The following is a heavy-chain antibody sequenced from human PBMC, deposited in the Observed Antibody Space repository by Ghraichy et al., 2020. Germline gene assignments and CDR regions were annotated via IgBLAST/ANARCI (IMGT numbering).Heavy chain of an antibody. CDR1: GGSVSSCSYY. Sequence: SETLSLTCTVSGGSVSSCSYYWSWIRQPPGKGLEWIVYIYYSGSTNYNPSLKSRVTISVDTSKNQFSLKLSSVTAADTAVYYCARDWGGLLRRLKRPFDIWGQGTMVTVSS. D-gene: IGHD3-10*01. CDR2: IYYSGST. J-gene: IGHJ3*02. V-gene: IGHV4-61*01. CDR3: ARDWGGLLRRLKRPFDI.